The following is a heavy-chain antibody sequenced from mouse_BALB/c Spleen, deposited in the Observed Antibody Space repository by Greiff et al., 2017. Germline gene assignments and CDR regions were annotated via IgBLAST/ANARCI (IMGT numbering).Heavy chain of an antibody. J-gene: IGHJ2*01. V-gene: IGHV1-54*01. Sequence: QVQLQQSGAELVRPGTSVKVSCKASGYAFTNYLIEWVKQRPGQGLEWIGVINPGSGGNNYNEKFTGKATLTADKSSSTAYMQLSSRTPDDAAVYFCTRGSNEGCDYWGQGTTLTVSS. D-gene: IGHD3-3*01. CDR1: GYAFTNYL. CDR2: INPGSGGN. CDR3: TRGSNEGCDY.